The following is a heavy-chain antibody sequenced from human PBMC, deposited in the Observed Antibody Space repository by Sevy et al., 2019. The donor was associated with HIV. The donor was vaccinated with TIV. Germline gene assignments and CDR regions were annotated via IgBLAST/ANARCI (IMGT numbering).Heavy chain of an antibody. CDR2: IYPGDSDT. Sequence: GESLKISCKGSGYTITNYWIGWVRQMPGKGLEWMGIIYPGDSDTRYSPSFQGQVTISADKSISTAYLQWSSLKASDTAIYYSVRHPGVATLYFDYWGQGILVTVSS. V-gene: IGHV5-51*01. D-gene: IGHD5-12*01. J-gene: IGHJ4*02. CDR1: GYTITNYW. CDR3: VRHPGVATLYFDY.